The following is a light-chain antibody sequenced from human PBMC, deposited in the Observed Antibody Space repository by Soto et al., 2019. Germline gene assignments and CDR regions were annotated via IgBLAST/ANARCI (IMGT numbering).Light chain of an antibody. J-gene: IGKJ1*01. Sequence: DIQMTQSPSTLSASVGDRVTIPCRASQSINSWLAWYQQKPGKAPRLLIYDASYLERGVPSRFSGSGSGTEFTLTISDLQPDDLATYYCQQYNSFWTFGQGTKVEI. CDR2: DAS. CDR3: QQYNSFWT. V-gene: IGKV1-5*01. CDR1: QSINSW.